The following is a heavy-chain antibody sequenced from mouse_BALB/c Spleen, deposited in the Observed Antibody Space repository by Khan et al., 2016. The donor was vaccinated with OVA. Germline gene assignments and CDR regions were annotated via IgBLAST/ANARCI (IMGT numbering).Heavy chain of an antibody. V-gene: IGHV2-6-5*01. CDR3: AKGIWSYYFTMDY. D-gene: IGHD1-1*02. J-gene: IGHJ4*01. CDR2: IWGGGST. CDR1: GFSLTDYG. Sequence: QVQLKESGPGLVAPSQSLSITCTVSGFSLTDYGVSWIRQPPGKGLEWLGVIWGGGSTYYTSVLKSRLNISKDNSKSQVFLKMNSLQTDDTAIYYCAKGIWSYYFTMDYWGQGTSVTVSS.